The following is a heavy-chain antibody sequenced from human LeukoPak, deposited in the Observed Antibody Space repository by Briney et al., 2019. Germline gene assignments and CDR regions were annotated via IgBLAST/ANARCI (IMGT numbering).Heavy chain of an antibody. CDR2: IIPIFGTA. Sequence: SVKVSCKASGGTFSSYAISWVRQAPGQGHEWMGGIIPIFGTANYAQKFQGRVTITTDESTSTAYMELSSLRSEDTAVYYCARTAMVPNWFDPWGQGTLVTVSS. V-gene: IGHV1-69*05. J-gene: IGHJ5*02. CDR3: ARTAMVPNWFDP. CDR1: GGTFSSYA. D-gene: IGHD5-18*01.